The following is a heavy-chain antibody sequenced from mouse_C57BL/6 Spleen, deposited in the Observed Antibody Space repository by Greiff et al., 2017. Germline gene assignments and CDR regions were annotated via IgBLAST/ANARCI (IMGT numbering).Heavy chain of an antibody. V-gene: IGHV1-64*01. D-gene: IGHD3-1*01. CDR1: GYTFTSYW. Sequence: QVHVKQPGAELVKPGASVKLSCKASGYTFTSYWMHWVKQRPGQGLEWIGMIHPNSGSTNYNEKFKSKATLTVDKSSSTAYMQLSSLTSEDSAVYYCARQLGDYWGQGTSVTVAS. CDR2: IHPNSGST. J-gene: IGHJ4*01. CDR3: ARQLGDY.